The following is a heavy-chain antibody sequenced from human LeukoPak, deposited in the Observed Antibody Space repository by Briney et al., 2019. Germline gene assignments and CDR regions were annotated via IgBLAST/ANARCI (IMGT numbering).Heavy chain of an antibody. CDR2: ISSSSTTI. J-gene: IGHJ6*03. CDR3: ARDAQHLVDLYYYYYYMDV. Sequence: PGGSLRLSCAASGFTFSSYSMNWVRQAPGKGLEWVSYISSSSTTIYYADSVRGRFTISRDNAKSSLYLQINSLRDEDTAVYYCARDAQHLVDLYYYYYYMDVWGKGTTVTVSS. D-gene: IGHD6-13*01. CDR1: GFTFSSYS. V-gene: IGHV3-48*02.